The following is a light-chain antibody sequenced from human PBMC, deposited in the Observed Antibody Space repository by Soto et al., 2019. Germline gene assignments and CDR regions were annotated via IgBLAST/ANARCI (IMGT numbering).Light chain of an antibody. J-gene: IGKJ2*01. CDR1: QDITNY. CDR2: DAS. V-gene: IGKV1-33*01. CDR3: QQYDTLPYT. Sequence: IQITQSPSSLSASVGDRVTITCQATQDITNYLNWYQQKPGKVPKLLIYDASNLEPGVPSRFSGSGSGTNFTFTISGLQPEDIATYHCQQYDTLPYTFGQGTKIEIK.